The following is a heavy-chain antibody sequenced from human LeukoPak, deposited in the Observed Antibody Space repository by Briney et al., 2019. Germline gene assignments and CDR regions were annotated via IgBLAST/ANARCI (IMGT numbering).Heavy chain of an antibody. V-gene: IGHV3-7*01. CDR1: GFTFSSYW. CDR2: IKQDGSEK. J-gene: IGHJ3*02. D-gene: IGHD2-15*01. Sequence: GRSLRLSCAAAGFTFSSYWMSWVRQAPGTGLEWVANIKQDGSEKYYVDSVKGRFTISRDNAKNSLYLQMNSLRAEDTAVFYCARVLAAKGDAFDIWGQGTMVTVSS. CDR3: ARVLAAKGDAFDI.